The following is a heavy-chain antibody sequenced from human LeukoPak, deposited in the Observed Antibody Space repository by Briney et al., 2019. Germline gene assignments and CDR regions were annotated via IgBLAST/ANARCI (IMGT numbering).Heavy chain of an antibody. J-gene: IGHJ4*02. CDR3: AGDHQDYGANSALWY. Sequence: SETLSLTCTVSGVSISRYYWSWIRQPAGKGLQWIGRIQTSGSTNYNPSLESRIIMSVDTSKNQFSLKLTSVTAADTAVYYCAGDHQDYGANSALWYWGQGTLVIVSS. D-gene: IGHD4-23*01. CDR1: GVSISRYY. V-gene: IGHV4-4*07. CDR2: IQTSGST.